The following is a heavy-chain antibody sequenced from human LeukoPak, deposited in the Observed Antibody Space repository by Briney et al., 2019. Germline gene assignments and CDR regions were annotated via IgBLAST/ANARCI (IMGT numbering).Heavy chain of an antibody. D-gene: IGHD3-22*01. V-gene: IGHV4-28*03. CDR3: AREDPRGLSSGYSFFDY. CDR2: IYYSGST. Sequence: PSETLSLTCAVSGYSISSSNWWGWIRQPPGKGLGWIGYIYYSGSTYYNPSLKSRVTMSVDTSKNQFSLKLSSVTAADTAVYYCAREDPRGLSSGYSFFDYWGQGTLVTVSS. CDR1: GYSISSSNW. J-gene: IGHJ4*02.